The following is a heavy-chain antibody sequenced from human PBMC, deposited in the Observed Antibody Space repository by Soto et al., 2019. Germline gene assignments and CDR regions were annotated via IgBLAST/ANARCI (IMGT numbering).Heavy chain of an antibody. Sequence: GGSLRLSCAASGFTFSSYAMHWVRQAPGKGLEWVAVISYDGSNKYYADSVKGRFTISRDNSKNTLYLQMNSLRAEDTAVYYCARDGGATGVMDYWGQGTLVTVSS. V-gene: IGHV3-30-3*01. CDR2: ISYDGSNK. CDR3: ARDGGATGVMDY. CDR1: GFTFSSYA. D-gene: IGHD1-26*01. J-gene: IGHJ4*02.